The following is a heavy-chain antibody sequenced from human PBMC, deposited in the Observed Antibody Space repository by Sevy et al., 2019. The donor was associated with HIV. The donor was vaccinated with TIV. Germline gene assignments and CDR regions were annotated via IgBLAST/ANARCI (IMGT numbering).Heavy chain of an antibody. CDR2: ISSNGGST. D-gene: IGHD6-13*01. J-gene: IGHJ4*02. Sequence: GGLRLSFSASGFTFSSYAMHWVRQAPGKGLEYVSAISSNGGSTYYADSVKGRFTISRDNSKNTLYLQMSSLRAEDTAVYYCGKDRGSSWYGGTDYWGQGTLVTVSS. V-gene: IGHV3-64D*06. CDR1: GFTFSSYA. CDR3: GKDRGSSWYGGTDY.